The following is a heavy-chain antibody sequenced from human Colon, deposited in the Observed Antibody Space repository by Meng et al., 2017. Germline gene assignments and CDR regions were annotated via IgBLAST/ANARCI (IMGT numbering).Heavy chain of an antibody. Sequence: QVHLKESGPGLVKPSGTLSLPGAVVGESISSGNGWTWVRQPPGKGLEWIGEIYPSGRTSSNPSLQGRVTILLDKSKNQFSLELNSVTAADTAIYFCARKRTSPGTLGFDYWGQGTLVTVSS. CDR1: GESISSGNG. J-gene: IGHJ4*02. V-gene: IGHV4-4*02. CDR2: IYPSGRT. D-gene: IGHD6-13*01. CDR3: ARKRTSPGTLGFDY.